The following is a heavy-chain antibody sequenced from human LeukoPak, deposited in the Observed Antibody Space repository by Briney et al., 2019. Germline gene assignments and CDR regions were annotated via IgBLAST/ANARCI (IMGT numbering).Heavy chain of an antibody. CDR3: ARDWGLGPYDAFDI. CDR2: IYYSGST. CDR1: GGSISSSSYY. J-gene: IGHJ3*02. Sequence: SETLSLTCTVSGGSISSSSYYWGWIRQPPGKGLEWIGSIYYSGSTYYNPSLKSRVTMSVDTSKNQFSLKLSSVTAADTAVYYCARDWGLGPYDAFDIWGQGTMVTVSS. V-gene: IGHV4-39*07. D-gene: IGHD3-16*01.